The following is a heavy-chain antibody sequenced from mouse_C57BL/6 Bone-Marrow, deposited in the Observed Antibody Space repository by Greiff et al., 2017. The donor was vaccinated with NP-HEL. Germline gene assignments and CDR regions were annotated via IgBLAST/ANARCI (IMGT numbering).Heavy chain of an antibody. J-gene: IGHJ4*01. V-gene: IGHV1-80*01. CDR1: GYAFSSYW. D-gene: IGHD1-1*01. CDR3: ARGDYGSSRFGYAMDY. Sequence: QVQLQQSGAELVKPGASVKISCKASGYAFSSYWMNWVKERPGTGLEWIGQIYPGDGDTKYTGKFKGKATLTADKSSSTAYMQVSSLTSEDSAVYFCARGDYGSSRFGYAMDYWGQGTSVTVSS. CDR2: IYPGDGDT.